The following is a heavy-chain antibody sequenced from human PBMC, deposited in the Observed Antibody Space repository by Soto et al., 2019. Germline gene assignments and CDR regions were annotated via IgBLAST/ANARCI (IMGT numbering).Heavy chain of an antibody. Sequence: QITLKESGPTLVKPTQTLTLTCTFSGFSLSTSGVGVGWIRQPPGKALEWLAVIYWDDDKRYSPALKSRLTINKDTSKNQVVLTMTNMDPVDTATYFCAHHPYYGLGSYSFDYWGQGTLVTVSS. CDR2: IYWDDDK. V-gene: IGHV2-5*02. CDR1: GFSLSTSGVG. CDR3: AHHPYYGLGSYSFDY. D-gene: IGHD3-10*01. J-gene: IGHJ4*02.